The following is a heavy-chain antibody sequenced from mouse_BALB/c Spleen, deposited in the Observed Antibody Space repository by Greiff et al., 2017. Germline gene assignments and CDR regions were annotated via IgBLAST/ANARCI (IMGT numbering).Heavy chain of an antibody. CDR1: GFTFSSFG. J-gene: IGHJ2*01. V-gene: IGHV5-17*02. CDR3: ARDYYGSSYVGFDY. D-gene: IGHD1-1*01. Sequence: DVHLVESGGGLVQPGGSRKLSCAASGFTFSSFGMHWVRQAPEKGLEWVAYISSGSSTIYYADTVKGRFTISRDNPKNTLFLQMTSLRSEDTAMYYCARDYYGSSYVGFDYWGQGTTLTVSS. CDR2: ISSGSSTI.